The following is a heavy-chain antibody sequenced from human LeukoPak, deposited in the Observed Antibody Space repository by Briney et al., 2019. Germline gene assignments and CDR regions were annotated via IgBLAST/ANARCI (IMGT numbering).Heavy chain of an antibody. CDR2: IWYDGSNI. Sequence: PGGSLRLSCAASGFTFSTDGMHWIRQAPGKGLEWLAVIWYDGSNIYYADPVKGRFAISRDNSKNTLYLLLNSLRAGDTAVYYCARARYNDDISSFSALDHWGQGTLVTVSS. CDR1: GFTFSTDG. J-gene: IGHJ4*02. CDR3: ARARYNDDISSFSALDH. D-gene: IGHD3-22*01. V-gene: IGHV3-33*01.